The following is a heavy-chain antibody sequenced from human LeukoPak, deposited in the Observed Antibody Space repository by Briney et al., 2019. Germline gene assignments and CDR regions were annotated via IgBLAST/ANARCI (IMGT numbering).Heavy chain of an antibody. CDR2: IYYSGST. D-gene: IGHD3-22*01. V-gene: IGHV4-59*01. CDR1: GGSIGSYY. Sequence: SETLPLTCTVSGGSIGSYYWSWIRQPPGEGLEWIGYIYYSGSTNYNPSLKSRVTISVDTSKNQFSLKLSSVTAADTAVYYCARGTDSSAYFDYWGQGTLVTVSS. J-gene: IGHJ4*02. CDR3: ARGTDSSAYFDY.